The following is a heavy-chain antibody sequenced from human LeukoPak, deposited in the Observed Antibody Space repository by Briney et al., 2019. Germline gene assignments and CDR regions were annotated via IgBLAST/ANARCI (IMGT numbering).Heavy chain of an antibody. CDR2: SNPNSGGT. J-gene: IGHJ4*02. V-gene: IGHV1-2*02. D-gene: IGHD6-13*01. Sequence: GASVKVSCKASGYTFTDYYIQWVRQAPGQGREWMGWSNPNSGGTIYAQKFQGRVTMTRDTSISTAYMELSSLRSDDTAVYYCARDDSSDWSADFDSSGQGTLVTVSS. CDR1: GYTFTDYY. CDR3: ARDDSSDWSADFDS.